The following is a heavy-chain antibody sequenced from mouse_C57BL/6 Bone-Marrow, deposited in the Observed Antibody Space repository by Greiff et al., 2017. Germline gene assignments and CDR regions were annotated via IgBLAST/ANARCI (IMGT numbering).Heavy chain of an antibody. CDR2: IDPSDSYT. Sequence: QVQLQQPGAELVMPGASVKLSCKASGYTFTSYWMHWVKQRPGQGLEWIGEIDPSDSYTNYNQKFKGKSTLTVDKSSSTAYMQLSSLTSEDSAVYYCARGRRPSRAGFAYWGQGTLVTVSA. V-gene: IGHV1-69*01. CDR3: ARGRRPSRAGFAY. J-gene: IGHJ3*01. D-gene: IGHD3-1*01. CDR1: GYTFTSYW.